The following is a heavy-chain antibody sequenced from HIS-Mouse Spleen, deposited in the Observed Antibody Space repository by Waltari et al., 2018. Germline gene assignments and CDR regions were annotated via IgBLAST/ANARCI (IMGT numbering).Heavy chain of an antibody. J-gene: IGHJ4*02. CDR2: INHSGST. CDR1: GGSFSGYY. CDR3: ARGQDYGGKGRLFDY. V-gene: IGHV4-34*01. D-gene: IGHD4-17*01. Sequence: QVQLQQWGAGLLKPSETLSLTCAVYGGSFSGYYWSWFRQPPGKGREWIGEINHSGSTNTTPALNGRVTISVDTSKNQVSLKLSSVTAADTAVYYCARGQDYGGKGRLFDYWGQGTLVTVSS.